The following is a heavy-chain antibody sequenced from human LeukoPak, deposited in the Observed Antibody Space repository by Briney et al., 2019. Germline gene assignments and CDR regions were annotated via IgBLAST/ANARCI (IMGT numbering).Heavy chain of an antibody. J-gene: IGHJ4*02. D-gene: IGHD3-10*01. CDR1: GGSFSGYY. Sequence: SETLSLTCAVYGGSFSGYYWSWIRQPPGKGLEWIGEINHSGSTNYNPSLKSRVTMSVDTSKNQFSLKLSSVTAADTAVYYCARTRGVRGVPFDYWGQGTLVTVSS. CDR3: ARTRGVRGVPFDY. CDR2: INHSGST. V-gene: IGHV4-34*01.